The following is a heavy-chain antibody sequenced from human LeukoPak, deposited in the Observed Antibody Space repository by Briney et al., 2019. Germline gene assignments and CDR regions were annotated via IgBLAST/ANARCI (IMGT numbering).Heavy chain of an antibody. CDR3: ARRGRYFDFDL. Sequence: GESLKISCTGSGYGFSSYWIGWVRQMPGKGLEWMGIIYPGDSDTTYSPSFQGQVTISADTSIRTAYLQWGSLKASDTAMYYCARRGRYFDFDLWGQGTLVTVSS. CDR1: GYGFSSYW. V-gene: IGHV5-51*01. J-gene: IGHJ4*02. D-gene: IGHD3-9*01. CDR2: IYPGDSDT.